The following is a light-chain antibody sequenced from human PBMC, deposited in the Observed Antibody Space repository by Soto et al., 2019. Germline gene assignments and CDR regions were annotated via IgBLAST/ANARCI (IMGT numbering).Light chain of an antibody. Sequence: QSALTQPASVSGSPGQSITISCTGTNSDVGSYDLVSRYQQHPGKAPKLMIFEVNKRPSGVSNRFSGSKSGNTASLTISGLQAEDESDYYCCSYAGGSTYVLFGGGTKVTVL. CDR3: CSYAGGSTYVL. J-gene: IGLJ3*02. CDR2: EVN. CDR1: NSDVGSYDL. V-gene: IGLV2-23*02.